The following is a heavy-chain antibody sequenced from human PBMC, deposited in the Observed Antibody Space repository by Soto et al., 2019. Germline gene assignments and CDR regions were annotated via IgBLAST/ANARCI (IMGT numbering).Heavy chain of an antibody. Sequence: VASVKVSCKASGYTFTSHYMHWVRQAPGQGLEWMGIINPSGGSTSYAQKFQGRVTMTRDTSTSTVYMELSSLRSEDTAVYYCARDKGYSSSWYVGSVWFDPWGQGTLVTVSS. CDR2: INPSGGST. CDR3: ARDKGYSSSWYVGSVWFDP. D-gene: IGHD6-13*01. J-gene: IGHJ5*02. V-gene: IGHV1-46*01. CDR1: GYTFTSHY.